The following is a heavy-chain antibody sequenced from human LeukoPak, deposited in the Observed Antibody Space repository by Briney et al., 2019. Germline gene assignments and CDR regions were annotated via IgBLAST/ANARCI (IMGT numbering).Heavy chain of an antibody. CDR3: ARDPYDYYYYGMDV. J-gene: IGHJ6*04. CDR1: GYTFTSYA. CDR2: INAGNGNT. D-gene: IGHD3-16*01. V-gene: IGHV1-3*01. Sequence: ASVKVSCRASGYTFTSYAMHWVRQAPGQRLEWMGWINAGNGNTKYSQKFQGRVTITRDTSASTAYMELSSLRSEDTAVYYCARDPYDYYYYGMDVWGKGTTVTVSS.